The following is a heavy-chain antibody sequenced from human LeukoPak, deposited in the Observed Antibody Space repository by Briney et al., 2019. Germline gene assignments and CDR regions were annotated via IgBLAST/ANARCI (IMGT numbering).Heavy chain of an antibody. D-gene: IGHD6-19*01. V-gene: IGHV3-9*02. CDR1: GFTSDNYA. CDR2: INWNNGSI. J-gene: IGHJ4*02. Sequence: GRSLRLSCAASGFTSDNYAMHWVRQAPGKGLEWVSGINWNNGSIDYADSVKGRFTISRDNAKNSLYLQMNSLRAEDTALYYCAKDRGTSGWYVIDYWGQGTLVTVSS. CDR3: AKDRGTSGWYVIDY.